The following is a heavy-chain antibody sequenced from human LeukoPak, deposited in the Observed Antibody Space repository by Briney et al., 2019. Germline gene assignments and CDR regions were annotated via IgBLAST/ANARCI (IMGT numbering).Heavy chain of an antibody. D-gene: IGHD6-6*01. Sequence: GASVKVSCKASGGTFSSYAISWVRQAPGQGLEWMGGIIPIFSTANYAQKFQGRVTITTDESTSTAYMELSSLRSEDTAVYYSARVSIYSSSANYFDYWGQGTLVTVSS. CDR3: ARVSIYSSSANYFDY. J-gene: IGHJ4*02. CDR1: GGTFSSYA. CDR2: IIPIFSTA. V-gene: IGHV1-69*05.